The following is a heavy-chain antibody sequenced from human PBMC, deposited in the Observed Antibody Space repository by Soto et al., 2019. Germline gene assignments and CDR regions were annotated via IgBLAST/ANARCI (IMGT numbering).Heavy chain of an antibody. CDR3: ARDTHREQLGSSYYGMDV. J-gene: IGHJ6*02. D-gene: IGHD6-6*01. V-gene: IGHV1-69*13. CDR2: IIPIFGTA. CDR1: GGTFSSYA. Sequence: SVKVSCKASGGTFSSYAISWVRQAPGQGLEWMGGIIPIFGTANYAQKFQGRVTITADESTSTAYMELSSLRSEDTAVYYCARDTHREQLGSSYYGMDVWGQGTTVTVSS.